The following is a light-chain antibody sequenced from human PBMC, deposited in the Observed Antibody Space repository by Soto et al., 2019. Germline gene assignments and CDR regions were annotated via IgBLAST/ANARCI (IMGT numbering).Light chain of an antibody. CDR3: QQRSNWPGST. J-gene: IGKJ2*01. CDR2: DAS. CDR1: QSVSSY. Sequence: EIVLTQSPATLSLSPGERATLSCRASQSVSSYLAWYQQKPGQAPRLLIYDASNRATGIPARFSGSGSGTDFTLTISSLEPEDFAVYYCQQRSNWPGSTFCQGTKLEIK. V-gene: IGKV3-11*01.